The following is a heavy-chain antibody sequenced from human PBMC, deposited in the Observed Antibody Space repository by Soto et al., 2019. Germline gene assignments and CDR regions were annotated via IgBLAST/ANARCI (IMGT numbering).Heavy chain of an antibody. CDR3: ARVRWRDSGWDDY. D-gene: IGHD4-17*01. J-gene: IGHJ4*02. V-gene: IGHV3-21*05. CDR1: GFTFSSYS. Sequence: EVQLVESGGGLVQWGGSLRLSCVASGFTFSSYSVNWVRQAPGKGLEWVSYISSSSSYIYYADSVKGRFTISRDNAKNSLYLQMNSLRAEDTAVYYCARVRWRDSGWDDYWGQGTLVTVSS. CDR2: ISSSSSYI.